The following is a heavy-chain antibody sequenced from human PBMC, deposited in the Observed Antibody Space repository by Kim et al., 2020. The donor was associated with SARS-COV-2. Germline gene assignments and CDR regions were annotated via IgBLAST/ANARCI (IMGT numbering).Heavy chain of an antibody. CDR1: GYTFTTRY. D-gene: IGHD3-16*01. J-gene: IGHJ4*02. CDR2: INPDSGVT. Sequence: ASVKVSCKTSGYTFTTRYLHWVRQAPGHGLEWMGRINPDSGVTDYAQRFQGRVTMTRDKSISTVYMELSSLRSDDTVVYYCAGGNTETIDYWGQGTLVTVSS. V-gene: IGHV1-2*05. CDR3: AGGNTETIDY.